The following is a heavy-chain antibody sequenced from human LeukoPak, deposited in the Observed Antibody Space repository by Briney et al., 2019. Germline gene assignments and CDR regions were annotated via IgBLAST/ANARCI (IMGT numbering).Heavy chain of an antibody. J-gene: IGHJ4*02. CDR2: ISSSSSHI. Sequence: GSLRLSCAASGFTFSSYSMNWVRQAPGKGLEWVSSISSSSSHIYYADSVKGRFTISRDNAKNSLYLQVNSLRPEDMAVYYCARVVPGTGFFYWGQGTLVTVSS. V-gene: IGHV3-21*01. CDR3: ARVVPGTGFFY. D-gene: IGHD2-8*02. CDR1: GFTFSSYS.